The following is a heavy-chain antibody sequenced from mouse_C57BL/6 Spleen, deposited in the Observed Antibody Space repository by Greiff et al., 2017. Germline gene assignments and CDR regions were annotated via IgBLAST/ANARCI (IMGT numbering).Heavy chain of an antibody. CDR2: IDPETGGT. V-gene: IGHV1-15*01. D-gene: IGHD1-1*01. J-gene: IGHJ4*01. CDR1: GYTFTDYE. Sequence: QVQLKQSGAELVRPGASVTLSCKASGYTFTDYEMHWVKQTPVHGLEWIGAIDPETGGTAYNQKFKGKAILTADKSSSTAYMELRSLTSEDSAVYYCTRGTTDPPMDYWGQGTSGTVSS. CDR3: TRGTTDPPMDY.